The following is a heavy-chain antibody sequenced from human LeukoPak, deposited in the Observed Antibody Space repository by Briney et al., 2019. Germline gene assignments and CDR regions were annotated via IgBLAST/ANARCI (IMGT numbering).Heavy chain of an antibody. J-gene: IGHJ4*02. V-gene: IGHV4-39*01. CDR1: GGSISDNNYY. CDR3: ARRPEQWLVKEGYFDY. Sequence: SETLSLTCTVSGGSISDNNYYWAWIRQPPGKRLEWIGRIYYSGSTYYNPSLKSRVTISVDTSKNQFSLKLSSVTAADTAVYYCARRPEQWLVKEGYFDYWGQGTLVTVSS. D-gene: IGHD6-19*01. CDR2: IYYSGST.